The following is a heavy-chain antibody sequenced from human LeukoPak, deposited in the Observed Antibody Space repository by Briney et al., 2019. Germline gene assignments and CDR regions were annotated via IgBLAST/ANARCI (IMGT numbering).Heavy chain of an antibody. Sequence: SVKVSCKASGYTFTDYYINWVRQAPGQGLEWMGWMSPDSGDTGYAHKFQGRVTITRNTSITTAYMELRSLTFEDTAVYYCARVRLRNGYNWFDPWGQGTLVTVSS. J-gene: IGHJ5*02. V-gene: IGHV1-8*03. D-gene: IGHD3-3*01. CDR2: MSPDSGDT. CDR3: ARVRLRNGYNWFDP. CDR1: GYTFTDYY.